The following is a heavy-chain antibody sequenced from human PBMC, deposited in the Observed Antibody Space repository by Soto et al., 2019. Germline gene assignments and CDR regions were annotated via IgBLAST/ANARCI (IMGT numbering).Heavy chain of an antibody. V-gene: IGHV1-24*01. J-gene: IGHJ4*02. Sequence: ASVKVSCKVSGYTLTELSMHWVPQAPGKGLEWMGGFDPEDGETIYAQKFQGRVTMNEDTSTDTAYMELGSERSEDTAVYYCATALHYYGSGSYQYYLDYWGQGSLVIVTS. CDR1: GYTLTELS. CDR3: ATALHYYGSGSYQYYLDY. CDR2: FDPEDGET. D-gene: IGHD3-10*01.